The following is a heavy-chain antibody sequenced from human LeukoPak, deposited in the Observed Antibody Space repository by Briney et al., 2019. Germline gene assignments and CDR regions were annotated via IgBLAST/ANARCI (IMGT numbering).Heavy chain of an antibody. V-gene: IGHV3-21*01. J-gene: IGHJ4*02. D-gene: IGHD6-13*01. Sequence: GGSLRLSCAPSGLSFSSYTIHWVRQAPGKGLGWVSSISSTSGYIHYADSVKGRFSISRDNAKNLVHLEMDILRADDTAVYYCAREPIRVQRQFDYWGQGTLVTVSS. CDR1: GLSFSSYT. CDR2: ISSTSGYI. CDR3: AREPIRVQRQFDY.